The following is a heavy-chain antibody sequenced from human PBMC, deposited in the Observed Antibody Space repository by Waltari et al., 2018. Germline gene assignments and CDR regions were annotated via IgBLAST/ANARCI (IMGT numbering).Heavy chain of an antibody. CDR2: FFPEDSDR. Sequence: EVQLVQSGAEVTKPGESLTISCNVSGYDFATHWIGWVRQMPGKGLEWMGLFFPEDSDRRYSPSFQGQVTMSADRSISIAYLHLNNLKTSDTAIYYCARQFPPYCGGDCYSDYWGQGTLVTVSS. J-gene: IGHJ4*02. CDR3: ARQFPPYCGGDCYSDY. CDR1: GYDFATHW. V-gene: IGHV5-51*01. D-gene: IGHD2-21*01.